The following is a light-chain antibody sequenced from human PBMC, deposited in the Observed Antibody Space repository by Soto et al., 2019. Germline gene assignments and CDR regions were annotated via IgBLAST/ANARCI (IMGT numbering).Light chain of an antibody. J-gene: IGKJ1*01. CDR3: QQYNSYVA. Sequence: DIQMTQSPSTLSASVGDRVTITFRASQSISSWLAWYQQKPGKAPKLLIYDASSLESGVPSRFSGSGSGTEFTLTISSLQPDDFATYYCQQYNSYVAFGQGTKVDIK. V-gene: IGKV1-5*01. CDR1: QSISSW. CDR2: DAS.